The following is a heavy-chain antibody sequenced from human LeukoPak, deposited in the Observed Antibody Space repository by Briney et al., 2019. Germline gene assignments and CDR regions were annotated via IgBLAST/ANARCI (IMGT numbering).Heavy chain of an antibody. CDR2: IYYSGST. CDR1: GGSISSYY. V-gene: IGHV4-59*01. J-gene: IGHJ3*02. Sequence: PSETLSLTCTVSGGSISSYYWSWLRQPAGKGLEWIGYIYYSGSTNYNPSLNSRVTMSVDTSKNQFSLKLSSVTAADTAVYYCARSDYGDYLDAFDIWGQGTMVTVSS. D-gene: IGHD4-17*01. CDR3: ARSDYGDYLDAFDI.